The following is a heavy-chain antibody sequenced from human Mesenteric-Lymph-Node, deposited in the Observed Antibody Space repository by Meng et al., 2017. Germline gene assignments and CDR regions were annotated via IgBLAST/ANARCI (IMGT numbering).Heavy chain of an antibody. J-gene: IGHJ4*02. CDR2: IYYSGST. CDR3: RYSGYDEPNNFDY. D-gene: IGHD5-12*01. Sequence: SETLSLTCTVSGGSISSSSYYWGWIRQPPGKGLEWIGSIYYSGSTYYNPSLKSRVTISVDTSKNQFSLKLSSVTAADTAVYYCRYSGYDEPNNFDYWGQGTLVTVSS. V-gene: IGHV4-39*07. CDR1: GGSISSSSYY.